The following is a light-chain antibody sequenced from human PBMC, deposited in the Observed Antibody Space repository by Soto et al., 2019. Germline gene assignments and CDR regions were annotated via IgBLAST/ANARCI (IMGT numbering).Light chain of an antibody. V-gene: IGKV3-15*01. CDR3: QQYDNWPLT. Sequence: EIVMTQSPATLSVSPGERATLSCRASQSVSSNLAWYQQKPGQAPRLLIYGASTRATGIPARFSGSGSGTEFTRTISSLQSEDFAVYYCQQYDNWPLTVGGGTKGDSK. CDR1: QSVSSN. CDR2: GAS. J-gene: IGKJ4*01.